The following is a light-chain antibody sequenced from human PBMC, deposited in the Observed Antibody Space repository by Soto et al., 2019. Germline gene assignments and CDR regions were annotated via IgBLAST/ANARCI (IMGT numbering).Light chain of an antibody. CDR3: NSYTSRATGV. CDR1: SSNVGGYNY. CDR2: EVS. V-gene: IGLV2-14*01. Sequence: QSVLTQPASVSGSPGQSITISCTGTSSNVGGYNYVSWYQQHPGRAPKLIIFEVSNRPSGVSDRFSGSKSDNTASLTISGLQDEDEADYYCNSYTSRATGVFGGGTKLTVL. J-gene: IGLJ2*01.